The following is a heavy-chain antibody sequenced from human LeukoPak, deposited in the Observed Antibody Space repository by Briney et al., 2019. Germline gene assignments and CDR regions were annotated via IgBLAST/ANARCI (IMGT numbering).Heavy chain of an antibody. Sequence: GGSLRLSCAASGFTFSSYGMHWVRQAPGKGLEWVAFIRYDGSNKYYADSVKGRFTISRDNSKNTLYVQMISLRVQDTAVYYCVRDADWSFDYWGQGTLVTVSS. CDR3: VRDADWSFDY. V-gene: IGHV3-30*02. D-gene: IGHD3-9*01. CDR2: IRYDGSNK. J-gene: IGHJ4*02. CDR1: GFTFSSYG.